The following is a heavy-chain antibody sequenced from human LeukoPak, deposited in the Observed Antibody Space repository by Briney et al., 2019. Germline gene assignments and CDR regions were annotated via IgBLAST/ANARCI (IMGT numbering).Heavy chain of an antibody. V-gene: IGHV3-48*01. J-gene: IGHJ4*02. Sequence: GGSLRLSCAASGFTFSSYSMNWVRQAPGKGLEWISYISSSSSAIYYADSVKGRSTISRDNAKNSLYLQMNSLRAEDTAVYYCARGENWQQLVHFWGQGTLVTVSS. CDR2: ISSSSSAI. D-gene: IGHD6-13*01. CDR3: ARGENWQQLVHF. CDR1: GFTFSSYS.